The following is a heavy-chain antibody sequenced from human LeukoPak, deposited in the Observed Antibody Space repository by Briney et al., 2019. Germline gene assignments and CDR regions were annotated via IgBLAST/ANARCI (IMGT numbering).Heavy chain of an antibody. CDR1: GYTFTGYY. CDR3: ARVPHPISSGWSPFLDY. D-gene: IGHD6-19*01. J-gene: IGHJ4*02. CDR2: INPNSGGT. Sequence: ASVKVSCKASGYTFTGYYMHWVRQAPGQGLEWMGWINPNSGGTNYAQKFQGRVTMTRDTSISTAYMELSRLRSDDTAVYYCARVPHPISSGWSPFLDYWGQGTLVTVSS. V-gene: IGHV1-2*02.